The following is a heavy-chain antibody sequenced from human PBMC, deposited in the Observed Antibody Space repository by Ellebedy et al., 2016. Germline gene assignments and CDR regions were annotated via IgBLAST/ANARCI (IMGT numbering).Heavy chain of an antibody. CDR2: INPNSGGT. D-gene: IGHD5-24*01. CDR3: ARGDGYDC. V-gene: IGHV1-2*02. Sequence: ASVKVSCXVSGYTLTELSMHWVRQAPGKGLEWMGWINPNSGGTNYAQKFQGRVTMTRDTSTSTVYMELSSLRSEDTAVYYCARGDGYDCWGQGTLVTVSS. CDR1: GYTLTELS. J-gene: IGHJ4*02.